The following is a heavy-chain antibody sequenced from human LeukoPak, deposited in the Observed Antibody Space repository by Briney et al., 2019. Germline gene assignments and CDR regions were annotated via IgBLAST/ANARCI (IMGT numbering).Heavy chain of an antibody. J-gene: IGHJ4*01. CDR2: VIPIFGIA. CDR1: RGTFSSYS. D-gene: IGHD2-2*02. Sequence: SAVKVSCKASRGTFSSYSMIWVRQAPGQGLEWIGRVIPIFGIANYAQKFQGRVTITAVKSTITAYIQLSSLRSEGTAVACCARDWFRRAGYCSSTSCYNSFDYWGQGTLVTVSS. CDR3: ARDWFRRAGYCSSTSCYNSFDY. V-gene: IGHV1-69*04.